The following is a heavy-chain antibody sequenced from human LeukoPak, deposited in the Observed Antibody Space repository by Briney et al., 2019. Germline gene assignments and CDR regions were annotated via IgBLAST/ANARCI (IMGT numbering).Heavy chain of an antibody. CDR2: IKQDGSEK. Sequence: SGGSLRLSCAASGFTFSSYWMSWVRQTPEKGLEWVANIKQDGSEKYYVDSVKGRFTNSRDNAKNSMFLQMNSLRAEDTAVYYCVREERSGWHFDHWGQGTRVTVSS. V-gene: IGHV3-7*01. J-gene: IGHJ4*02. D-gene: IGHD6-19*01. CDR1: GFTFSSYW. CDR3: VREERSGWHFDH.